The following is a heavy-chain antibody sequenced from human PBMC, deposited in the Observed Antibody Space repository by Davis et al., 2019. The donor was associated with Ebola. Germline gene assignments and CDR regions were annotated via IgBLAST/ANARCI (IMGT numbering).Heavy chain of an antibody. D-gene: IGHD3-10*01. CDR2: IYYTGSA. CDR3: SERGSSV. Sequence: PSETLSLTCTVSGVSISRHYWSWIRQHPGKRLEWIGSIYYTGSAYYNSSLASRATISVDTSKYQFSLKLTSVTAADTAMYYCSERGSSVWGQGTLVTVSS. CDR1: GVSISRHY. J-gene: IGHJ4*02. V-gene: IGHV4-59*03.